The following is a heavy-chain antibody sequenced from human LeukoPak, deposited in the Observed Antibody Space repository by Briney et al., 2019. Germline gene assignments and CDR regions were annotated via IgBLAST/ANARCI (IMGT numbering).Heavy chain of an antibody. D-gene: IGHD1-1*01. J-gene: IGHJ4*02. Sequence: ASVKVSCKTSGYTFFSYGITWVRQAPGQGFEWMGWISANNGDTKYAPKFQGRVTMTTESNTRTAYLDVRSLRSDDTAVYYCARDGVHSGTTDFWGQGTLITVAS. CDR1: GYTFFSYG. CDR3: ARDGVHSGTTDF. V-gene: IGHV1-18*01. CDR2: ISANNGDT.